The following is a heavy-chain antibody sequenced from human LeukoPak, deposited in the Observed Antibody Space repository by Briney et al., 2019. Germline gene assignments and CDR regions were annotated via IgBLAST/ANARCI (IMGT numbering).Heavy chain of an antibody. J-gene: IGHJ4*02. CDR1: GSAFSNDW. D-gene: IGHD3-3*01. V-gene: IGHV3-7*01. Sequence: PGGSLRISCAASGSAFSNDWMSWVRQAPGKWLEWVGNINQHGSETYYGDSLKGRFTISRDNSKNTLYLHMNRLRAEDTAVYYCARDDNWRPCEYWGQGILVTVSS. CDR2: INQHGSET. CDR3: ARDDNWRPCEY.